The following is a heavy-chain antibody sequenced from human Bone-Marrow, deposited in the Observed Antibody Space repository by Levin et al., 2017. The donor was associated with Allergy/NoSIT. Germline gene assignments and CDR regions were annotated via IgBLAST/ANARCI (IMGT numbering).Heavy chain of an antibody. CDR2: ISGTGGDT. CDR1: GFTFSNYG. V-gene: IGHV3-23*01. Sequence: HAGGSLRLSCAASGFTFSNYGMSWVRQAPGKGLEWVSAISGTGGDTYYADSVKGRFTISRDNSKNTLYLQMNSLRAEDTAVYYCAQEDYASGSNWFDSWGQGTLVTVSS. CDR3: AQEDYASGSNWFDS. J-gene: IGHJ5*01. D-gene: IGHD3-10*01.